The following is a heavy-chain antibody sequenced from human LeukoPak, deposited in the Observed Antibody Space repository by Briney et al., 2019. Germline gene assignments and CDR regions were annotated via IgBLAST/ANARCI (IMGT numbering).Heavy chain of an antibody. J-gene: IGHJ6*03. V-gene: IGHV1-2*02. Sequence: ASVKVSCKASGYTFTGYYMHWVRQAPGQGLEWMGWINPNSGGTNYAQKFQGRVTMTRDTSISTAYMELSRLRSDDTAVYYCARSAYCGGDCYSPLYYYYYMDVWGKGTTVTVSS. CDR1: GYTFTGYY. CDR2: INPNSGGT. CDR3: ARSAYCGGDCYSPLYYYYYMDV. D-gene: IGHD2-21*01.